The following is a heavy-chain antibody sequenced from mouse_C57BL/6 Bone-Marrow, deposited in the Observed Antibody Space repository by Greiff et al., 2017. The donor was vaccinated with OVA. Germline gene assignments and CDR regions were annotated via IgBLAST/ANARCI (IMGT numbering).Heavy chain of an antibody. D-gene: IGHD1-1*01. CDR3: TTLYYYGSSWNY. V-gene: IGHV14-4*01. CDR1: GFNIKDDY. J-gene: IGHJ2*01. Sequence: VQLQQSGAELVRPGASVKLSCTASGFNIKDDYMHWVKQRPEQGLEWIGWIDPENGDTEYASKFQGKATITADTSSNTAYLQLSSLTSEDTAVYYCTTLYYYGSSWNYWGQGTTLTVSS. CDR2: IDPENGDT.